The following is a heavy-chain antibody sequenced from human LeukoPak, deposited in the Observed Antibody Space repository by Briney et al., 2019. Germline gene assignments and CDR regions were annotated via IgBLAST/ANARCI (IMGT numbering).Heavy chain of an antibody. CDR2: ISSSSSYI. D-gene: IGHD2-21*02. Sequence: GGSLRLSCAASGFTFSSYSMNWVRQAPGKGLEWVSSISSSSSYIYYADSVKGRFTISRDNAKNSLYLQMNSLRAEDTAVYYCARDPTVAYCGGDCYSPGEGVLWFDYWGQGTLVTVSS. J-gene: IGHJ4*02. V-gene: IGHV3-21*04. CDR1: GFTFSSYS. CDR3: ARDPTVAYCGGDCYSPGEGVLWFDY.